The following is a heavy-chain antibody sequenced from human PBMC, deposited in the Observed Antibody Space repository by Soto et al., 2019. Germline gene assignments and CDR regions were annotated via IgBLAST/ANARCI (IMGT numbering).Heavy chain of an antibody. CDR1: GAALNSGNYY. CDR2: IYVTGAV. J-gene: IGHJ5*02. CDR3: ARLRIATNNYKWFDP. D-gene: IGHD2-21*01. V-gene: IGHV4-31*03. Sequence: SETLSLTCSVSGAALNSGNYYWSWIRQVPGKGLEWIGHIYVTGAVDYSPSLRDRITISQDTSERQFSLNLRLVTAADTAVYYCARLRIATNNYKWFDPWGQGTLVTVSS.